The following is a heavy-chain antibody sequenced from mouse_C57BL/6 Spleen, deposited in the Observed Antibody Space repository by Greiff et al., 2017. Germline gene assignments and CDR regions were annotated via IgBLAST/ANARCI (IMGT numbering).Heavy chain of an antibody. D-gene: IGHD1-1*01. CDR1: GYTFTSYW. CDR3: ARWGYYGPSYYFDY. J-gene: IGHJ2*01. V-gene: IGHV1-52*01. Sequence: QVQLQQPGAELVRPGSSVKLSCKASGYTFTSYWLHWVKQRPIQCLEWLGNIDPSDSAPHYTQKFKDKATLTVDKSSSTAYMQLSSLTSEASAVYYCARWGYYGPSYYFDYWGQGTTRTVSS. CDR2: IDPSDSAP.